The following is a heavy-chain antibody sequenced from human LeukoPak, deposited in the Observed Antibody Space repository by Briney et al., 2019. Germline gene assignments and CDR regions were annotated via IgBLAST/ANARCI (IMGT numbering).Heavy chain of an antibody. CDR3: ARGPYYYGSSGYYTFDY. Sequence: GASVKVSCKASGYTFTSYGISWERQAPGQGLEWMGWISVYKGNTNYAQKLQGRVTMTTDTSTSTAYMELRSLRSDDTAVYYCARGPYYYGSSGYYTFDYWGQGTLVTVSS. J-gene: IGHJ4*02. D-gene: IGHD3-22*01. CDR2: ISVYKGNT. CDR1: GYTFTSYG. V-gene: IGHV1-18*01.